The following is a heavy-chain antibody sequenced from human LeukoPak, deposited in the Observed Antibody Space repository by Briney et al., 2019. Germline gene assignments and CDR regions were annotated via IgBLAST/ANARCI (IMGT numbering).Heavy chain of an antibody. Sequence: ASVKVSCKASGYTFTSYGISWVRQAPGQGLEWMGWISAYNGNTNYAQKLQGRVTMTTDTSTSTACMELRSLRSDDTAVYYCARRRGGSPYYFDYWGQGTLVTVSS. CDR1: GYTFTSYG. V-gene: IGHV1-18*01. CDR3: ARRRGGSPYYFDY. CDR2: ISAYNGNT. D-gene: IGHD1-26*01. J-gene: IGHJ4*02.